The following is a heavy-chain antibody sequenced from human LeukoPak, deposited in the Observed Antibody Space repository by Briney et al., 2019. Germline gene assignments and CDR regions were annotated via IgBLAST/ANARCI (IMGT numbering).Heavy chain of an antibody. D-gene: IGHD6-19*01. CDR1: GFSFSSHW. J-gene: IGHJ4*02. Sequence: PGGSLRLSCAAYGFSFSSHWMHWVRQTQGKGLVWVARINGDGTTSSHADSVKGRFTISRDNAKNTLYLQMNSLRAEDTALYYCARTIAVNGGDFDYWGQGTLVTVSS. CDR2: INGDGTTS. CDR3: ARTIAVNGGDFDY. V-gene: IGHV3-74*01.